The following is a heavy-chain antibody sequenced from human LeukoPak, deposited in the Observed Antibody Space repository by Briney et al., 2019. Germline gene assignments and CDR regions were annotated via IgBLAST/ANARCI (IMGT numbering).Heavy chain of an antibody. CDR3: ARGRRQGMIVVVGGFDY. Sequence: SETLSLTCAVDGGSFSGYYWSWIRQPPGKGLEWIGEINQSGSTNSNPSLKSRVTISVDTSKTQFSLKLRPVTAADTAVYYCARGRRQGMIVVVGGFDYWGQGSLVTVSS. CDR1: GGSFSGYY. CDR2: INQSGST. J-gene: IGHJ4*02. D-gene: IGHD3-22*01. V-gene: IGHV4-34*01.